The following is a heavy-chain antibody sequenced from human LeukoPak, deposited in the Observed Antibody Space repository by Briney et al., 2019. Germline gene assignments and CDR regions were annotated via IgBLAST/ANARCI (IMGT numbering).Heavy chain of an antibody. J-gene: IGHJ4*02. D-gene: IGHD2-8*01. CDR3: AKWASDDRAFDL. V-gene: IGHV4-59*08. CDR1: GPSITPYY. Sequence: SEPLSLTCTVSGPSITPYYWNWLRHAPGQGPEWLGYGHYSGNNKYNPPLKSRVTISVDTSKIQFYLRLSSVTAADTAVYFCAKWASDDRAFDLWGQGTLVTVSS. CDR2: GHYSGNN.